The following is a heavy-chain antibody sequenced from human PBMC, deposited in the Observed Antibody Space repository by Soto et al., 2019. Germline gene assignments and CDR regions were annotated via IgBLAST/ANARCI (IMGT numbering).Heavy chain of an antibody. CDR1: GGTFSSLA. CDR3: ARSPGVFDY. CDR2: LVPVFGTA. Sequence: QVQLVQSGAEVKKPGSSVKVSCKASGGTFSSLAISWVRQAPGQGLEWMGGLVPVFGTANYAQKFQGRVTITADTSTSTSYMELGSLRSEDTAVYHCARSPGVFDYWGQGTLVTVSS. D-gene: IGHD3-10*01. V-gene: IGHV1-69*06. J-gene: IGHJ4*02.